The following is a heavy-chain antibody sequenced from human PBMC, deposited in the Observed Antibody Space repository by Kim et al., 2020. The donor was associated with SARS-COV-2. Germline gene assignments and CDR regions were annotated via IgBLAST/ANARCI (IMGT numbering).Heavy chain of an antibody. Sequence: ASVKVSCKASGYTFTSYAMHWVRQAPGQRLEWMGWINAGNGNTKYSQKFQGRVTITGDTSASTAYMELSSLRSEDTAVYYCARLRPPKGPGMTDYWGQGTLVTVSS. CDR3: ARLRPPKGPGMTDY. CDR2: INAGNGNT. J-gene: IGHJ4*02. CDR1: GYTFTSYA. V-gene: IGHV1-3*01. D-gene: IGHD1-1*01.